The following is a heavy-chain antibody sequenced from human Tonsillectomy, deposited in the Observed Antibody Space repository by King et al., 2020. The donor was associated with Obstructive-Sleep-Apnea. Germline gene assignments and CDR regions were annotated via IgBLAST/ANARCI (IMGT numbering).Heavy chain of an antibody. CDR2: IHHSGST. V-gene: IGHV4-38-2*02. J-gene: IGHJ6*02. Sequence: VQLQESGPGLLKPSETLSLTCTVSGYSISGGYYWGWIRQPPGKGLEWIGSIHHSGSTNYKPSLKSRVTISIDTSTNQFSLRLSSVTAADTAVYYCARDRDVYYYDTSGAKYGMDVWGQGTTVTVSS. CDR3: ARDRDVYYYDTSGAKYGMDV. CDR1: GYSISGGYY. D-gene: IGHD3-22*01.